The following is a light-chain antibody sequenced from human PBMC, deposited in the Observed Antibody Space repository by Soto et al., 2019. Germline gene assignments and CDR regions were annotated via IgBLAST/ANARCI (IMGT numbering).Light chain of an antibody. CDR2: EVS. CDR1: RSDIGAFKF. CDR3: ASYTATTTVI. V-gene: IGLV2-14*01. J-gene: IGLJ2*01. Sequence: QSALTQPASVSGSPGQSLTISCTGTRSDIGAFKFVSWFQQHPGKAPKLVIYEVSNRPSGVSNRFSGSKSGNTASLTISGLQAEDEALYYCASYTATTTVIFGGGTKLTVL.